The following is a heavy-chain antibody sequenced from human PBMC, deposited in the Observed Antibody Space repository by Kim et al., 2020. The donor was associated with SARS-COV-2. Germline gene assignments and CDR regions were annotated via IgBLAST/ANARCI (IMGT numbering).Heavy chain of an antibody. CDR2: GTS. Sequence: GTSDYAAPVKGRFTISRDDSRNTLYLQMNRLKAEDTAVYYCTTVSNGKLDYWGQGTLVTVSS. V-gene: IGHV3-15*01. D-gene: IGHD1-1*01. CDR3: TTVSNGKLDY. J-gene: IGHJ4*02.